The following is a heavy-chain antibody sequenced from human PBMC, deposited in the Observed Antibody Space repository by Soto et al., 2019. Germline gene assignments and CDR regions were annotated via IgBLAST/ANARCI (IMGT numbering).Heavy chain of an antibody. CDR2: IAYDGSNA. Sequence: QVQLVESGGGVVQPGGSLRLSCAASGFTFRNYAMHWVRQAPGKGLECLAVIAYDGSNAFYRDSVKGRVTISRDKSKNTLYLHMSSLRSEETGVYYCARGDREDILVVVGARPGEYGIDIWGQRTTVTVSP. CDR1: GFTFRNYA. D-gene: IGHD2-15*01. V-gene: IGHV3-30-3*01. CDR3: ARGDREDILVVVGARPGEYGIDI. J-gene: IGHJ6*01.